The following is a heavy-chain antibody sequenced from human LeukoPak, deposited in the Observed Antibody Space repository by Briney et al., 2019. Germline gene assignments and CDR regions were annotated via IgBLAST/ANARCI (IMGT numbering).Heavy chain of an antibody. CDR3: ARSPSSGYLYFDY. CDR2: ISDNGGST. V-gene: IGHV3-23*01. D-gene: IGHD3-22*01. J-gene: IGHJ4*02. Sequence: GGSLRLSCAASGFIFSSSGMSWVRQAPGKGLEWVSTISDNGGSTYYPDSVKGRFTISRDNSKNTLYFQINSLRAEDTAVYYCARSPSSGYLYFDYWGQGTLVTVSS. CDR1: GFIFSSSG.